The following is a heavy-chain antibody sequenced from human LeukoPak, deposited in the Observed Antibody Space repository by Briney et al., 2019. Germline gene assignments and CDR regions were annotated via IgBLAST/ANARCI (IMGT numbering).Heavy chain of an antibody. D-gene: IGHD3-22*01. CDR3: ARVGDSSGYYLGAFDY. Sequence: PSETLSLTCTVSGGSISSGGYYWSWIRQPPGKGLEWIGDINHSGSTNYNPSLKSRVTISLDTSKNQFSLKLSSVTAADTAVYYCARVGDSSGYYLGAFDYWGQGTLVTVSS. V-gene: IGHV4-39*07. J-gene: IGHJ4*02. CDR1: GGSISSGGYY. CDR2: INHSGST.